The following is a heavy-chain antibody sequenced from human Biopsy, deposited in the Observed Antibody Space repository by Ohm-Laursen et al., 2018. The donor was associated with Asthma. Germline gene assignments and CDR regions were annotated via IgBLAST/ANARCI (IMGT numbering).Heavy chain of an antibody. CDR3: ARGGLHYYEYYGMDV. Sequence: SLRLSCAASGFTFDNYTMHWVRQAPGKGLEWVTIISYDGRNTYYADSVEGRFTISRDNSKNTLFLQMSSLKPEDTAVYYRARGGLHYYEYYGMDVWGQGTTVTVSS. V-gene: IGHV3-30*04. J-gene: IGHJ6*02. CDR2: ISYDGRNT. CDR1: GFTFDNYT. D-gene: IGHD2-21*02.